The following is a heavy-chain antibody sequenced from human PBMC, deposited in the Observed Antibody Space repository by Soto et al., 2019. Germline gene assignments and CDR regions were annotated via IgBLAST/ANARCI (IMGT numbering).Heavy chain of an antibody. Sequence: QAQLVQSGAEMKKPGASVKVSCKATGYTFSAYTMNWVRQAPGQSLEWMGWINAGSGNTKYSQNFQGRVSITRVTSASTLYMALTGLTSEDTTVYFYARYTETLGSLANDALDILGQGTMVTVSS. CDR2: INAGSGNT. CDR1: GYTFSAYT. D-gene: IGHD3-3*02. CDR3: ARYTETLGSLANDALDI. J-gene: IGHJ3*02. V-gene: IGHV1-3*01.